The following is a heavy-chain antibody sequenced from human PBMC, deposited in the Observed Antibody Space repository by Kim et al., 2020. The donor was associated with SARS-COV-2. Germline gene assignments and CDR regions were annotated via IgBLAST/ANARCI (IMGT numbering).Heavy chain of an antibody. CDR2: INPRAADI. D-gene: IGHD1-26*01. V-gene: IGHV3-23*01. Sequence: GGSLRLSCSASGFTFSNFGMVWVRQAPDKGLEWVSGINPRAADISYADSVKGRFSVSRDDSKSTVYLQMDSLRAEDTAVYYCARGGGGFLDYWGQGALVT. J-gene: IGHJ4*02. CDR1: GFTFSNFG. CDR3: ARGGGGFLDY.